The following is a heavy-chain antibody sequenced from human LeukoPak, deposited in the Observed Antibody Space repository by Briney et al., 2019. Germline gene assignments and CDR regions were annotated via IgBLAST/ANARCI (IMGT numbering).Heavy chain of an antibody. CDR3: ARVSRPVSGILNAFDI. J-gene: IGHJ3*02. CDR2: MYYSGST. Sequence: SETLSLTCTVSGGSITSGSYYWGWIRQPPGKGLEWIGSMYYSGSTYYNPSLKSRVSISIDTSKNQFSLNLKSVTAADTAVYFCARVSRPVSGILNAFDIWGQGKMVSVSS. CDR1: GGSITSGSYY. D-gene: IGHD6-19*01. V-gene: IGHV4-39*07.